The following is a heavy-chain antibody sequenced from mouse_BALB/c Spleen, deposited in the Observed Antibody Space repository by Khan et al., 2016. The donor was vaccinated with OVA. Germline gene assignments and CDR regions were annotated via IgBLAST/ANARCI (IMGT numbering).Heavy chain of an antibody. CDR2: INSGSTTI. CDR1: GFTFSSFG. D-gene: IGHD4-1*01. V-gene: IGHV5-17*02. Sequence: EVELVESGGGFVQPGGSRKLSCAASGFTFSSFGMHWVRQAPEKGLEWVAYINSGSTTIYYADPVKGRFTISRDNPKNTLFLQMTSLRSEDTAMYYCARGNWAYWGQGTTLTVSS. J-gene: IGHJ2*01. CDR3: ARGNWAY.